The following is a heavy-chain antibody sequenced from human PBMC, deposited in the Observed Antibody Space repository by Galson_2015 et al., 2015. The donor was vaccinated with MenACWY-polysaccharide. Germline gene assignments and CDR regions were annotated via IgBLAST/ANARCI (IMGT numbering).Heavy chain of an antibody. D-gene: IGHD2-15*01. CDR1: GFTFTNYA. CDR3: AKATGGGSCTPGWAGWFDP. J-gene: IGHJ5*02. Sequence: SLRLSCAASGFTFTNYAMNWVRQAPGKGLEWVSSIGGSGTTYYPDSVKGRFTISRDNSKNMVYLQMNSLRAEDTAIYYCAKATGGGSCTPGWAGWFDPWGQGSLVTVSS. V-gene: IGHV3-23*01. CDR2: IGGSGTT.